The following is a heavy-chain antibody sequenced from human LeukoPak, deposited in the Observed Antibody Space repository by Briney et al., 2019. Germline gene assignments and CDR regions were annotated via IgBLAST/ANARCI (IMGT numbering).Heavy chain of an antibody. V-gene: IGHV3-48*03. CDR1: GFTFSSYE. CDR3: AKDIDYYFDY. J-gene: IGHJ4*02. Sequence: PGGSLRLSCAASGFTFSSYEMNWVRQAPGKGLEWVSYISSFSSTIYYADSVMGRFTISRDNAKNSLYLQMNSLRAEDTAVYYCAKDIDYYFDYWGQGTLVTVSS. D-gene: IGHD2-15*01. CDR2: ISSFSSTI.